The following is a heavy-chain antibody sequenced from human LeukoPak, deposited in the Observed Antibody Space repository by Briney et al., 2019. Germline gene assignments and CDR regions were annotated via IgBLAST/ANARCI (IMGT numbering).Heavy chain of an antibody. Sequence: PSETLSLTCTVSGGSISSGGYYWSWIRQHPGKGLEWIGYIYYSGSTYYNPSLKSRITISVDTSKNQFSLKLSSVTAADTAVYYCASLSGSTSWNWFDPWGQGTLVTVSS. CDR3: ASLSGSTSWNWFDP. J-gene: IGHJ5*02. CDR1: GGSISSGGYY. D-gene: IGHD2-2*01. CDR2: IYYSGST. V-gene: IGHV4-31*03.